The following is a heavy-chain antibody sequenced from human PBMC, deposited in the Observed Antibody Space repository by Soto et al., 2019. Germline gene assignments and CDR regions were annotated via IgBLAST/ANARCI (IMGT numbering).Heavy chain of an antibody. CDR3: ASLEAHYSKNERPYYYYGMDV. J-gene: IGHJ6*02. CDR2: IYYSGST. Sequence: PSETLSRTCTVSGGSISSSSYYWGWIRQPPGKGLEWIGSIYYSGSTYYNPSLKSRVTISVDTSKNQFSLKLSSVTAADTAVYYCASLEAHYSKNERPYYYYGMDVWGQGTTVTVSS. CDR1: GGSISSSSYY. D-gene: IGHD4-4*01. V-gene: IGHV4-39*01.